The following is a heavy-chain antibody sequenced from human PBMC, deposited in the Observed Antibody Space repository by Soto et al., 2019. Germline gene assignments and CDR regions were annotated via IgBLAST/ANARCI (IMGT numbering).Heavy chain of an antibody. CDR3: AREVTYYDFWSGYYPSDY. CDR1: GYTFTSYG. D-gene: IGHD3-3*01. J-gene: IGHJ4*02. CDR2: ISAYNGNT. V-gene: IGHV1-18*01. Sequence: QVQLVQSGAEVKKPGASVKVSCKASGYTFTSYGISWVRQAPGQGLEWMGWISAYNGNTNYAQKLQGRVTMNTDTATSTAYMELRSLRSDDTAVYYCAREVTYYDFWSGYYPSDYWGQGTLVTVSS.